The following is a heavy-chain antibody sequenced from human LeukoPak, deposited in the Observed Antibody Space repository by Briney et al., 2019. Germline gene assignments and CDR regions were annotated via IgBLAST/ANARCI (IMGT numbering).Heavy chain of an antibody. Sequence: GGSLRLSCAASGFIFSDYYMFWARQAPGKGLEWLAYITSSGRATNYADSVRGRFTISRDNAKNSLYLQMNSLRAEDTAVYYCARDLFSWSEVAAGTVPYFDPWGQGTLVTVSS. CDR1: GFIFSDYY. J-gene: IGHJ5*02. D-gene: IGHD3-3*01. V-gene: IGHV3-11*05. CDR2: ITSSGRAT. CDR3: ARDLFSWSEVAAGTVPYFDP.